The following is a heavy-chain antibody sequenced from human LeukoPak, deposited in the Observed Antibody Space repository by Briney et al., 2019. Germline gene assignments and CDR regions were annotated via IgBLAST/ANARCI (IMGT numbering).Heavy chain of an antibody. D-gene: IGHD5-18*01. CDR3: ARDYQVADSYIYYYHYMDV. J-gene: IGHJ6*03. CDR2: IYTSGST. CDR1: GGSISSGFYD. Sequence: ASETLSLTCTVSGGSISSGFYDWYWIRQPAGKGLEWIGHIYTSGSTNYNPSLKSRVTMSVDTSKNQFSLNLSSVTAADTAVYYCARDYQVADSYIYYYHYMDVWGKGTTVTVSS. V-gene: IGHV4-61*09.